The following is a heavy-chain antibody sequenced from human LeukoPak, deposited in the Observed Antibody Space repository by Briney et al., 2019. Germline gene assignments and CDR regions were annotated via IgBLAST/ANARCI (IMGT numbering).Heavy chain of an antibody. D-gene: IGHD3-3*01. V-gene: IGHV3-30*01. J-gene: IGHJ4*02. Sequence: GRSLRLSCAASGFTFSSYAMHWVRQAPGKGLEWVAVISYDGSNKYYADSVKGRFTISRDNSKSTLYLQMNSLRAEDTAVYYCARDKGDFWSGYYYYFDYWGQGTLVTVSS. CDR3: ARDKGDFWSGYYYYFDY. CDR2: ISYDGSNK. CDR1: GFTFSSYA.